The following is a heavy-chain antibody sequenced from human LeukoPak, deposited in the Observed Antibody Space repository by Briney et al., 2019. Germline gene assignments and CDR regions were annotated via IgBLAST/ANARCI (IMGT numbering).Heavy chain of an antibody. CDR2: ISAYNGNT. Sequence: GASVKVSCKASGYTFTSYGISWVRQAPGQGLEWMGWISAYNGNTNYAQKLQGRVTMTTDTSTSTAYMGLRSLRSDDTAVYYCARDVPLVVVPAAMAYYYYYYMDVWGKGTTVTVSS. CDR1: GYTFTSYG. CDR3: ARDVPLVVVPAAMAYYYYYYMDV. V-gene: IGHV1-18*01. J-gene: IGHJ6*03. D-gene: IGHD2-2*01.